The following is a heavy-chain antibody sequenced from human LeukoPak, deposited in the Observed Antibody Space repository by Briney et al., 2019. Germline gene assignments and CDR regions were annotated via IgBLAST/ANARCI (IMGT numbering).Heavy chain of an antibody. CDR1: GFTFSNYS. D-gene: IGHD3-22*01. CDR3: ARDLGGYYYDSHR. V-gene: IGHV3-21*01. J-gene: IGHJ4*02. CDR2: ISSSSSYI. Sequence: GGSLRLSCAASGFTFSNYSMNWVRQSPGKGLEWVSSISSSSSYIYYADSVKGRFTTSRDNAKNSLYLQMNSLRAEDTAVYYCARDLGGYYYDSHRWGQGTLVTVSS.